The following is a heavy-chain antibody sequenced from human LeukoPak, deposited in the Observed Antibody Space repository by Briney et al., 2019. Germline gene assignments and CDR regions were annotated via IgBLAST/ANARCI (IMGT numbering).Heavy chain of an antibody. CDR2: INHSGST. CDR3: ARGRVPYSFDY. V-gene: IGHV4-34*01. CDR1: GGSFSGYY. J-gene: IGHJ4*02. Sequence: SETLSLTCAVYGGSFSGYYWSWIRQPPGKGLEWIGEINHSGSTNYNPSLKSRVTISVDTSKNQFSLKLGSVTAADTAVYYCARGRVPYSFDYWGQGTLVTVSS.